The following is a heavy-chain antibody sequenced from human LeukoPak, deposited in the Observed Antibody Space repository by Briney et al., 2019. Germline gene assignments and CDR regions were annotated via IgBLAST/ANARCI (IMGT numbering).Heavy chain of an antibody. CDR3: ARGNIAVPGTPYYFEY. J-gene: IGHJ4*02. D-gene: IGHD6-19*01. Sequence: ASVKVSCEASGYTFSSSDINWVRQATRQGLEWMGWMNPNSGNTYYAQRFQGRVTMTRDTSISTAYMEVSSLRSEDTAVYYCARGNIAVPGTPYYFEYWGQGTLVTVSS. V-gene: IGHV1-8*01. CDR1: GYTFSSSD. CDR2: MNPNSGNT.